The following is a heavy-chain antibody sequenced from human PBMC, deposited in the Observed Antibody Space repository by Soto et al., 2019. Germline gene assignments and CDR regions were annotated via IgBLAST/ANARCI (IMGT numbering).Heavy chain of an antibody. V-gene: IGHV3-23*01. CDR3: AKVFPRIQYDTHGWEN. D-gene: IGHD2-8*01. CDR1: GFPFTSFA. Sequence: EVQLWDSGGGLVQPGGSLRLSCAASGFPFTSFAMCWLRQAPGKGLAWVSYLSASGVATSYADSVKGLFTNSRDNSKNVLYPQLNSLRAEDTAVYYCAKVFPRIQYDTHGWENWGQGTLVTVSS. CDR2: LSASGVAT. J-gene: IGHJ4*02.